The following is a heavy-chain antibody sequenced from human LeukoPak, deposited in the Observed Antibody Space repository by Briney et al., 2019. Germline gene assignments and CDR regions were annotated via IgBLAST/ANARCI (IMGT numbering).Heavy chain of an antibody. Sequence: ASVKVSCKASGYTFTDYYVHWVRQAPGQGLEWVGWINPDSGATNFAQRFQGRVTMTRDTSVNTAHMELNNLRSDDTAVYYCARDLCHGGSCFHFDSWGQGTLVTVS. CDR1: GYTFTDYY. CDR2: INPDSGAT. J-gene: IGHJ4*02. CDR3: ARDLCHGGSCFHFDS. V-gene: IGHV1-2*02. D-gene: IGHD2-15*01.